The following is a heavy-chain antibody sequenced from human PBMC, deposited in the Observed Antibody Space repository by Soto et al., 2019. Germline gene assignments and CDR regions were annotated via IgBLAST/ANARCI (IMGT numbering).Heavy chain of an antibody. J-gene: IGHJ4*02. Sequence: LRLYCAASGFTFSSYSMNWVRQAPGKGLEWVSSISSSSSYIYYADSVKGRFTISRDNAKNSLYLQMNSLRAEDTAVYYCARGKHADSSGWRPYFDYWGQGTLVTVSS. CDR3: ARGKHADSSGWRPYFDY. CDR1: GFTFSSYS. CDR2: ISSSSSYI. D-gene: IGHD6-19*01. V-gene: IGHV3-21*01.